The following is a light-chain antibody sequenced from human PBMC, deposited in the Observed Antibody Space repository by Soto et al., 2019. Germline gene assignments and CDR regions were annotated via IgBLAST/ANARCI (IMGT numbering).Light chain of an antibody. CDR2: GAF. V-gene: IGKV3-11*01. CDR1: PSVTNY. CDR3: QQRNIWPPVT. Sequence: IVLTQSPSTLSWSPGERATLSGRASPSVTNYLAWYQQKPGQPPRLLIYGAFNRAAGIPARFSGSGSGTDFTLTISSLEPEDSAVYYCQQRNIWPPVTFGQGTRLEIK. J-gene: IGKJ5*01.